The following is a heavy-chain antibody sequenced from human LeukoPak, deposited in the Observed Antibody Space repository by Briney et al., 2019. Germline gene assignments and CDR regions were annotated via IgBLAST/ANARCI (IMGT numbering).Heavy chain of an antibody. D-gene: IGHD4-23*01. CDR1: GGSISSGDYY. CDR2: IYYSGST. Sequence: SETLSLTCTVSGGSISSGDYYWSWIRQPPGKGLEWIGYIYYSGSTYYNPSLKSRVTISVDTSKNQFSLKLSSVTAADTAVYYCASDYGGNSVGVFDYWGQGTLVTVSS. V-gene: IGHV4-30-4*08. J-gene: IGHJ4*02. CDR3: ASDYGGNSVGVFDY.